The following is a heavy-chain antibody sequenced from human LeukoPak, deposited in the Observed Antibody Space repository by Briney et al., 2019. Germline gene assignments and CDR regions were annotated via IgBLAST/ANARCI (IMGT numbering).Heavy chain of an antibody. D-gene: IGHD3-16*01. Sequence: SETLSLTCTVSGGSISSSSYYWGWIRQPPGKGLEWIGSIYYSGSTYYNPSLKSRVTISLDTSKNQFSLKLSSVTAADTAVYYCARQGFGSSYFDYWGQGTLVTVSS. CDR3: ARQGFGSSYFDY. J-gene: IGHJ4*02. CDR2: IYYSGST. CDR1: GGSISSSSYY. V-gene: IGHV4-39*07.